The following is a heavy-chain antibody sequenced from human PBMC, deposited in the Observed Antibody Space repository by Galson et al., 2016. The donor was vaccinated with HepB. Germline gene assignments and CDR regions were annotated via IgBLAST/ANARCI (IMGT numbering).Heavy chain of an antibody. CDR1: GYSFTNYG. V-gene: IGHV1-18*01. CDR3: ARFDSSWYFGY. J-gene: IGHJ4*02. CDR2: ITCYDGNT. Sequence: SVKVSCKASGYSFTNYGINWVRQAPGQGLEWMGWITCYDGNTRYAQKVQGRVTMTTDTSTSTAYMELKSLRSDDTAVYYCARFDSSWYFGYWGQGTLVTVSS. D-gene: IGHD6-13*01.